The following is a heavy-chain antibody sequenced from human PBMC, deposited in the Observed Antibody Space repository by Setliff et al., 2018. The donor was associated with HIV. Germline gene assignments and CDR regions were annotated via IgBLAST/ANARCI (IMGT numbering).Heavy chain of an antibody. CDR3: ARILDMSSRTRTLYHAMDV. Sequence: PGESLKISCAASGFTFRNYDMNWVRQAPGKGLEWVSFISVSGFTIHYADSVQGRFTISRDNARNSLSLQLNSLRADDTAVYYCARILDMSSRTRTLYHAMDVWGRGTTVTVS. V-gene: IGHV3-48*03. CDR2: ISVSGFTI. J-gene: IGHJ6*02. CDR1: GFTFRNYD. D-gene: IGHD3-10*01.